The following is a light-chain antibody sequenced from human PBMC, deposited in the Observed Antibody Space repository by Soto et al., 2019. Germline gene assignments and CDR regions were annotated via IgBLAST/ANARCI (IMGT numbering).Light chain of an antibody. J-gene: IGKJ3*01. Sequence: IQLTQSPSSLSASVGDRVTITCRASQGISSFLAWYQQKPGRAPKLLIYGASTLQSGVTSRFSGIESGTDFTLTISRLHPEDFATYYCQQLNSFPIAFGPGNKVEI. CDR2: GAS. CDR1: QGISSF. CDR3: QQLNSFPIA. V-gene: IGKV1-9*01.